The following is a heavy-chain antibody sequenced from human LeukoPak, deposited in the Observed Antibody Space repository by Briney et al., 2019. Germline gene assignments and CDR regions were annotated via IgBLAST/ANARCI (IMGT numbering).Heavy chain of an antibody. J-gene: IGHJ4*02. D-gene: IGHD6-19*01. CDR1: GGSISSSSYY. CDR2: IYYSGST. Sequence: SETLSLTCTVSGGSISSSSYYWGWIRQPPGKGLEWIGSIYYSGSTYYNPSLKSRVTISADTSKNQFSLKLSSVTAADTAVYYCARGVTPRGIAVAGSTYFDYWGQGTLVTVSS. V-gene: IGHV4-39*01. CDR3: ARGVTPRGIAVAGSTYFDY.